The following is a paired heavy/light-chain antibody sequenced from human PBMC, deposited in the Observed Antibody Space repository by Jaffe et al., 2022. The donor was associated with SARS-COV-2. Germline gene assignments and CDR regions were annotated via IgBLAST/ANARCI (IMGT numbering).Heavy chain of an antibody. J-gene: IGHJ6*02. V-gene: IGHV3-30*18. CDR2: ISYDGSKT. Sequence: QVQLVESGGGVVQPGRSLRLSCAASGFTFSSYGMHWVRQAPGKGLEWVSAISYDGSKTYHADSVTGRFTISRDNSKNTLYLQMDSLRAEDTAVYYCAKDDERLVLNYYYYGMDVWGQGTTVTVTS. D-gene: IGHD3-9*01. CDR1: GFTFSSYG. CDR3: AKDDERLVLNYYYYGMDV.
Light chain of an antibody. J-gene: IGLJ3*02. V-gene: IGLV1-51*02. CDR2: ENN. CDR1: SANIGSNY. Sequence: QSVLTQPPSVSAAPGQKVTISCSGSSANIGSNYVCWYQQLPGTAPKLLIYENNKRPSGIPDRFSASKSGTSATLGITGLRTGDEADYYCGTWDTSLSAGVFGGGTKLTVL. CDR3: GTWDTSLSAGV.